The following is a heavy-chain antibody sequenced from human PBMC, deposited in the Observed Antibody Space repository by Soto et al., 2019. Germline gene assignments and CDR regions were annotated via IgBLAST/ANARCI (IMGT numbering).Heavy chain of an antibody. CDR3: TRGHGKRDAFDI. D-gene: IGHD1-26*01. CDR2: IYSGGST. Sequence: PGGSLRLSCAASGFTVSSNYMSWVRQAPGKGLEWVSIIYSGGSTYYADSVKGRFTISRDDSKNTLSLQMNSLRVEDTALYYCTRGHGKRDAFDIWGQGTMVTVSS. V-gene: IGHV3-66*01. J-gene: IGHJ3*02. CDR1: GFTVSSNY.